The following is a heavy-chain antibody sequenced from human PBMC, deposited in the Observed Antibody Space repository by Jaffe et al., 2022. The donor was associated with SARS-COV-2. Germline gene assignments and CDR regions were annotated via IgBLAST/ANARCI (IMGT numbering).Heavy chain of an antibody. Sequence: QVQLVESGGGVVQPGRSLRLSCAASGFTFSSYGMHWVRQAPGKGLEWVAVISYDGSNKYYADSVKGRFTISRDNSKNTLYLQMNSLRAEDTAVYYCAKDRGYSYDAPYYYYYGMDVWGQGTTVTVSS. J-gene: IGHJ6*02. D-gene: IGHD5-18*01. CDR1: GFTFSSYG. CDR2: ISYDGSNK. V-gene: IGHV3-30*18. CDR3: AKDRGYSYDAPYYYYYGMDV.